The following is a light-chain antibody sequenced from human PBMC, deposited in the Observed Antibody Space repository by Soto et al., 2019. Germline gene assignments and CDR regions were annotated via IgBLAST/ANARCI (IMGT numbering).Light chain of an antibody. CDR3: SSYTTRNTVV. CDR2: EVS. J-gene: IGLJ2*01. Sequence: QSALTQPASVSGSPGQSITISCTGTSSDVGGYRYVSWYHQHPGRAPKLMIYEVSNRPSGVSNRFSGSKSGNTASLTISGLQAEDEADYYCSSYTTRNTVVFGGGTKVTVL. V-gene: IGLV2-14*01. CDR1: SSDVGGYRY.